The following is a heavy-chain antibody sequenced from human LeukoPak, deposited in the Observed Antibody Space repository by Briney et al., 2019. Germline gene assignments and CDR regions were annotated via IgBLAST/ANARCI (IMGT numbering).Heavy chain of an antibody. CDR3: ARGDYDILTGYYPNWFDP. CDR2: IYTSGST. Sequence: SETLSLTCTVSGGSISSYYWSWIRQPAGKGLEWIGRIYTSGSTNYNPSLKSRVTMSVDTSKNQFSLKLSSVTAADTAVYYCARGDYDILTGYYPNWFDPWGQGTLVTVSS. CDR1: GGSISSYY. V-gene: IGHV4-4*07. D-gene: IGHD3-9*01. J-gene: IGHJ5*02.